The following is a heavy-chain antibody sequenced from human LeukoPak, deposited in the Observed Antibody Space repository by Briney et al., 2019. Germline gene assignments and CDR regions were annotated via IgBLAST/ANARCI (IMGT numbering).Heavy chain of an antibody. D-gene: IGHD2-21*01. J-gene: IGHJ4*02. Sequence: GRSLRLSCAASGFTFSDYNMHWVRQAPGKGLDWVALMSPDGNKKYYADSVKGRFTISRDNSKNTVDLQLNSLRAEDTAVYYCARDLIVRYTFDYCDQGTLVTVSS. CDR3: ARDLIVRYTFDY. CDR2: MSPDGNKK. V-gene: IGHV3-30-3*01. CDR1: GFTFSDYN.